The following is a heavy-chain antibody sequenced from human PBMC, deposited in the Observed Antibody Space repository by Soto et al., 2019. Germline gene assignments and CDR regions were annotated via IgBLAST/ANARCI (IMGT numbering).Heavy chain of an antibody. Sequence: KGLEWVSLIQSGGPTYYADSVKGRFTISRDTSENTLHLQMDSLRAEDTAVYYCVFFFDLKEGYRFSARSWAFLLNRSSDL. V-gene: IGHV3-66*01. CDR2: IQSGGPT. D-gene: IGHD5-18*01. CDR3: VFFFDLKEGYRFSARSWAFLLNRSSDL. J-gene: IGHJ2*01.